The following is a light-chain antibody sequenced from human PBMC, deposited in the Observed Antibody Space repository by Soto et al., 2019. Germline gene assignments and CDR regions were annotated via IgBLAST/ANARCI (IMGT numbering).Light chain of an antibody. CDR2: DAS. Sequence: DIQMTQSPSTLSASVGDRVTITCRASQSISNWLAWYQQKPGKAPKLLIYDASSLDSRVPSRFSGSGSGTEFTLTISSLQPDDFATYFCQQYNSFSLITFGQGTRLEN. CDR1: QSISNW. J-gene: IGKJ5*01. V-gene: IGKV1-5*01. CDR3: QQYNSFSLIT.